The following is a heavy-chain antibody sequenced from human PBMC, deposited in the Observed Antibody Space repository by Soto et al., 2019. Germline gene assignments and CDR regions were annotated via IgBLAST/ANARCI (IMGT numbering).Heavy chain of an antibody. V-gene: IGHV4-39*01. Sequence: QLQLQESGPGLVKPSETLSLTCSVSGGSLNSNSYYWALIRQSPGQGLEWLGSVYNTWPTYTNPPLETPIASSANTSTNQYSLQFTSVTATDSVVYFCARPPRPPASRTPTNGFDPWGQGTQVTVSS. J-gene: IGHJ5*02. CDR2: VYNTWPT. CDR1: GGSLNSNSYY. CDR3: ARPPRPPASRTPTNGFDP.